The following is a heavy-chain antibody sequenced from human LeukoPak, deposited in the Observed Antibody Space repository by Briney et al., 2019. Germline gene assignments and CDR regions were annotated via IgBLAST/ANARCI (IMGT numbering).Heavy chain of an antibody. V-gene: IGHV1-8*03. Sequence: ASVKVSCKASGYTFTSYDINWVRQATGQGLEWMGWMNPNSGNTGYAQKFQGRVTITRNTSISTAYMELSSLRSEDTAVYYCARLVVAATHYYYSYMAVWGKGTTVTVSS. CDR1: GYTFTSYD. D-gene: IGHD2-15*01. J-gene: IGHJ6*03. CDR3: ARLVVAATHYYYSYMAV. CDR2: MNPNSGNT.